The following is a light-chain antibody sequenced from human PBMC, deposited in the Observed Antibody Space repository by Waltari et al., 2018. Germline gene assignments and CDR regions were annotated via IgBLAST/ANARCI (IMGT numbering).Light chain of an antibody. V-gene: IGKV4-1*01. CDR3: HQHYTTPWT. J-gene: IGKJ1*01. CDR1: RSVLDTDNNKNY. CDR2: WAS. Sequence: DIAMTQSPDSLAVSLGERATIHCTSTRSVLDTDNNKNYLTWYQQNPGQPPQLLISWASTRESGVPDRFIGSGSGTDFTLTISSLQAEDVAVYYCHQHYTTPWTFGQGTQVEL.